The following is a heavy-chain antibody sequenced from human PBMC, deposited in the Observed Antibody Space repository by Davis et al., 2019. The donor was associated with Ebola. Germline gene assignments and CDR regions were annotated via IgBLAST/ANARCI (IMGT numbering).Heavy chain of an antibody. J-gene: IGHJ4*02. Sequence: AASVKVSCKASGYSFTNYAIHWVRRAPGQRLEWMGWINTGNANTEYSQKFQGRVIITRDTSASTAYMELSSLRSEDTAVYFCARDEFDYWGQGTLVTVSS. CDR1: GYSFTNYA. CDR2: INTGNANT. CDR3: ARDEFDY. V-gene: IGHV1-3*04.